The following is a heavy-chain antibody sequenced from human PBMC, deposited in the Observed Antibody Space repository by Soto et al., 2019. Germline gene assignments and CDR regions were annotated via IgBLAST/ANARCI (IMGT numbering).Heavy chain of an antibody. CDR2: IIPMYDSA. CDR1: GGTFKTYT. Sequence: QVQLVQSGAELKKPGSSVNVSCAASGGTFKTYTINWVRQAPGQGLEWIGQIIPMYDSANYAQRFQGRVTISADKSTNIAYMELSGLRSEDTALYYCATWRTYSGSYGFAYWGQGTLVSVSS. CDR3: ATWRTYSGSYGFAY. V-gene: IGHV1-69*06. J-gene: IGHJ4*02. D-gene: IGHD1-26*01.